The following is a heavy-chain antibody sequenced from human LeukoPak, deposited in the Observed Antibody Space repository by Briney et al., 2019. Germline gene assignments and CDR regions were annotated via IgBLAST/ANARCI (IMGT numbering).Heavy chain of an antibody. CDR1: GGSISSSSYY. CDR3: ARFTSAYSSSF. J-gene: IGHJ4*02. CDR2: IYYSGST. D-gene: IGHD6-13*01. V-gene: IGHV4-39*07. Sequence: SETLSLTCTVSGGSISSSSYYWGWIRQPPGKGLEWIGSIYYSGSTYYNPSLKSRVTISVDTSKNQFSLKLSSVTAADTAVYYCARFTSAYSSSFWGQGTLDTVSS.